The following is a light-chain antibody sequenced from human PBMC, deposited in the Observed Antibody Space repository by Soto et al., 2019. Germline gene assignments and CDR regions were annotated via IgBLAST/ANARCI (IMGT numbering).Light chain of an antibody. CDR2: DSS. Sequence: DIQMTQSPSSLSASVGDRVTITCQASQGINNYLNWYQQKPGKAPELLIYDSSSLKTGVPSRFSGSGSETDFTLTISSLQPDDVATYYCQHYDHLPLSFGGGTKIGIK. V-gene: IGKV1-33*01. J-gene: IGKJ4*01. CDR3: QHYDHLPLS. CDR1: QGINNY.